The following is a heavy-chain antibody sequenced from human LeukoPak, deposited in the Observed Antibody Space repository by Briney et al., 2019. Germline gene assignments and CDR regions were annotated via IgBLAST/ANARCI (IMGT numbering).Heavy chain of an antibody. D-gene: IGHD3-22*01. CDR3: AKDLYYYDSSGYYLDY. CDR1: GFTFSSYV. V-gene: IGHV3-23*01. CDR2: ISSSGGST. J-gene: IGHJ4*02. Sequence: GGSLRLSCAASGFTFSSYVMSWVRQAPGKGLEWVSAISSSGGSTYYADSVKGRFTISRDNSKNTLYLQMNSLRAEDTAVYYCAKDLYYYDSSGYYLDYWGQGTLVTVSS.